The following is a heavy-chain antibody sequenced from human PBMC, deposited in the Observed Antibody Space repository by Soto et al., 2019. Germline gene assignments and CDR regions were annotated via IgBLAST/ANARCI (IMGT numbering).Heavy chain of an antibody. CDR1: GFTFSSYG. J-gene: IGHJ5*02. V-gene: IGHV3-30*18. Sequence: PGGSVRLSCAASGFTFSSYGMHWVRQAPGKGLEWVAVISYDGSNKYYADSVKGRFTISRDNSKNTLYLQMNSLRAEDTAVYYCAKERAHFDPALDPWGQGTLVTVSS. CDR2: ISYDGSNK. CDR3: AKERAHFDPALDP. D-gene: IGHD3-3*02.